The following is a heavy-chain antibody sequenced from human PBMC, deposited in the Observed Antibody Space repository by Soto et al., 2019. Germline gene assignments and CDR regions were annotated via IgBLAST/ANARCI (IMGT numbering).Heavy chain of an antibody. CDR3: ASRYGGNFDY. Sequence: QVQLQESGPGLVKPSETLSLTCTVSGGSISSYYWSWIRQPPGKGLEWIGYIYYSGSTNYNPSLKSRVTISVDTSKNQFSLKLSSVTAADTAVYYCASRYGGNFDYWGQRTLVTVSS. D-gene: IGHD3-16*01. CDR2: IYYSGST. CDR1: GGSISSYY. J-gene: IGHJ4*02. V-gene: IGHV4-59*01.